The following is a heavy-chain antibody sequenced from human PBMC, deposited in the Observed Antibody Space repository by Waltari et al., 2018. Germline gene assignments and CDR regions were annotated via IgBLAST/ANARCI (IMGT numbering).Heavy chain of an antibody. D-gene: IGHD3-9*01. CDR1: GDSFSGYS. V-gene: IGHV4-4*08. CDR2: ISGTRGSN. J-gene: IGHJ4*02. CDR3: ARRVVAWSDFGY. Sequence: QVQLQESGPGLVKPSETLSLTCAVSGDSFSGYSWGWIRQPPGKGLEWIGYISGTRGSNDPNPSLTSRVTISRDTSNNQLALKLSSLTAADTAVYYCARRVVAWSDFGYWGQGVLVTVSS.